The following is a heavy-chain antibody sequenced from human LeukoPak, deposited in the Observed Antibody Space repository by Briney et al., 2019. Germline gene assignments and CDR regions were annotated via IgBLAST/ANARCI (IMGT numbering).Heavy chain of an antibody. V-gene: IGHV3-21*01. CDR2: ISSSSSYI. CDR3: ATVNCGGDCYSPSYFDY. D-gene: IGHD2-21*02. J-gene: IGHJ4*02. CDR1: GFTFSSYS. Sequence: GGSLRLSCAASGFTFSSYSMNWVRQAPGKGLEWVSSISSSSSYIYYADSVKGRFTISRDNAKNSLYLQMNSLSAEDTAVYYCATVNCGGDCYSPSYFDYWGQGALVTVSS.